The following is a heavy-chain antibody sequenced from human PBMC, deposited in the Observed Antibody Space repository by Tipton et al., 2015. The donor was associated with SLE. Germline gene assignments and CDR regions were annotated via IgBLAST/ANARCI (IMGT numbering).Heavy chain of an antibody. CDR3: ARAGPVGRYFDWVDY. D-gene: IGHD3-9*01. CDR2: INQSGST. V-gene: IGHV4-34*01. J-gene: IGHJ4*02. Sequence: GLVKPSETLSLTCAVYGGSFSGYYWSWIRQPPGKGLEWIGEINQSGSTNYNPSLKSRVTISVDTSKNQFSLKLSSVTAADTAVYYCARAGPVGRYFDWVDYWGQGTLVTVSS. CDR1: GGSFSGYY.